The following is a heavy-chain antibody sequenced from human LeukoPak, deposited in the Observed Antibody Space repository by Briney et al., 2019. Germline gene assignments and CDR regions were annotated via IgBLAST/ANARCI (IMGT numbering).Heavy chain of an antibody. D-gene: IGHD3-10*01. CDR1: GFTFSSYA. Sequence: PGGSLRLSCAAPGFTFSSYAMSWVRQAPGKGLEWVSAISGSGGSTYYADSVKGRFTISRDNSKNTLYLQMNSLRAEDTAVYYCAKSYMTYYYGSGSYYPFDYWGQGTLVTVSS. V-gene: IGHV3-23*01. CDR2: ISGSGGST. J-gene: IGHJ4*02. CDR3: AKSYMTYYYGSGSYYPFDY.